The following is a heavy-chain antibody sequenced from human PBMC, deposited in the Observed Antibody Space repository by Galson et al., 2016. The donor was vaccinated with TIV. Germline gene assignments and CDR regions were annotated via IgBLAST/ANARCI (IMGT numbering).Heavy chain of an antibody. V-gene: IGHV2-70*11. CDR3: ARTRSAAAGGLDF. D-gene: IGHD6-13*01. Sequence: PALVKPTQTLTLTCTFSGFSLGTSGMCVSWVRQPPGKALEWLARIDWDDDKYYSTSLETRLTISKDTSKNKVVLMVTDVDPMDTATYFCARTRSAAAGGLDFWGQGTLVTVSS. CDR1: GFSLGTSGMC. J-gene: IGHJ4*02. CDR2: IDWDDDK.